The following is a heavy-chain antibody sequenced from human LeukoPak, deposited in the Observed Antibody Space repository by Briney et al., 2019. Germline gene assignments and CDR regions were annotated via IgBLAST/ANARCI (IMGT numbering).Heavy chain of an antibody. CDR1: GFTFSNAW. J-gene: IGHJ4*02. Sequence: GGSLRLSCAASGFTFSNAWMSWVRQAPGKGLEWVGRIKSKSDGGTTDDAAPVKCRFTISRDDSKTTLYLQMNSLKTEDTGVYYCVTGDVAVPGHFWGQGTLVTVSS. CDR3: VTGDVAVPGHF. D-gene: IGHD6-19*01. CDR2: IKSKSDGGTT. V-gene: IGHV3-15*01.